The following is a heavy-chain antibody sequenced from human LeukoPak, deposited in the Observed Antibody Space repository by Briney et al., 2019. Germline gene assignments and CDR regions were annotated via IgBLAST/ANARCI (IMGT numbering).Heavy chain of an antibody. V-gene: IGHV1-69*13. CDR1: GGTFSSYA. J-gene: IGHJ4*02. CDR3: ARPRSSTSPQYYYFDY. D-gene: IGHD2-2*01. CDR2: MIPIFGTA. Sequence: ASVKVSCKASGGTFSSYAISWVRQAPGQGLEWMGGMIPIFGTANYAQKFQGRVTITADESTSTAYMELSSLRSEDTAVYYCARPRSSTSPQYYYFDYWGQGTLVTVSS.